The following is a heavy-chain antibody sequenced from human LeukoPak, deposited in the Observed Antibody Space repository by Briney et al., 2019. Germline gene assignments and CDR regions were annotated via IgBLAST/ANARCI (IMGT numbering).Heavy chain of an antibody. CDR3: ARAIREYYYYYGMDV. D-gene: IGHD5-12*01. V-gene: IGHV4-30-2*01. CDR1: GGSISSGGYS. J-gene: IGHJ6*04. CDR2: IYHGGST. Sequence: SETLSLTCAVSGGSISSGGYSWSWIRQPPGKGLEWLGYIYHGGSTYYNPSLKSRVTISVDRSKNQFSLKLSSVTAADTAVYYCARAIREYYYYYGMDVWAKGPRSPSPQ.